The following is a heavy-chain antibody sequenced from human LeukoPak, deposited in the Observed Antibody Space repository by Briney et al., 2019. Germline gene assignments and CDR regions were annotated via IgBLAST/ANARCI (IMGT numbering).Heavy chain of an antibody. CDR3: ARENYYDSRGYPY. CDR2: IIPIFGTA. J-gene: IGHJ4*02. Sequence: SVKVSCKASGGTFSSSAISWVRQAPGQGLEWMGGIIPIFGTANYAQKFQGRVTITADESTSTAYMELSSLRSEDTAVYYCARENYYDSRGYPYWGQGTLVTVSS. CDR1: GGTFSSSA. D-gene: IGHD3-22*01. V-gene: IGHV1-69*13.